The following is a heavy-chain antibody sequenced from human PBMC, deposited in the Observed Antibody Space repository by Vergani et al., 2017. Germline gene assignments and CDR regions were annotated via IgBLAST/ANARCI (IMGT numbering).Heavy chain of an antibody. CDR3: ARHLAYCGGDCYPYYYGMDV. J-gene: IGHJ6*02. CDR2: IYYSGST. Sequence: QVQLQESGPGLVKPSETLSLTCTVSNDSVSNTFYYWGWIRQTPGKGLEWIGSIYYSGSTYYNPFLKSRVTISVDTSKNQFSLKLSSVTAADTAVYYCARHLAYCGGDCYPYYYGMDVWGQGTTVTVSS. V-gene: IGHV4-39*01. D-gene: IGHD2-21*02. CDR1: NDSVSNTFYY.